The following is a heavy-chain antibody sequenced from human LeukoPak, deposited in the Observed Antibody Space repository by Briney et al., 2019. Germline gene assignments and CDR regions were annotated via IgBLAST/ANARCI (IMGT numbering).Heavy chain of an antibody. CDR2: IYTSGST. Sequence: SETLSLTCTVSGGPISSYYWSWIRQPAGKGLEWIGRIYTSGSTNYNASLKSRVSMSVDTSKNQFSLKLSSVTAADTAVFYCARENSGSYREFDYWGPGTLVTVSS. V-gene: IGHV4-4*07. D-gene: IGHD1-26*01. CDR1: GGPISSYY. CDR3: ARENSGSYREFDY. J-gene: IGHJ4*02.